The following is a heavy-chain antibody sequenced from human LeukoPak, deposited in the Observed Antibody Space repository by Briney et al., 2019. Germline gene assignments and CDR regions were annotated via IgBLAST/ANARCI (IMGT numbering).Heavy chain of an antibody. V-gene: IGHV4-59*01. CDR2: IYYSGST. D-gene: IGHD2-21*01. CDR1: GGSFSGYY. Sequence: SETLSLTCAVYGGSFSGYYWSWIRQPPGKGLEWIGYIYYSGSTNYNPSLKSRVTISVDTSKNQFSLKLSSVTAADTAVYYCARDRNGELWWSPGAFDIWGQGTMVTVSS. J-gene: IGHJ3*02. CDR3: ARDRNGELWWSPGAFDI.